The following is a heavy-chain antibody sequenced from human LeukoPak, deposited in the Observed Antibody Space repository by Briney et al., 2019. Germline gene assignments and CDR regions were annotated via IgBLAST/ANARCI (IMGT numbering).Heavy chain of an antibody. CDR2: IDDSGVIR. CDR3: AKRLKRNYYYHYAMDV. D-gene: IGHD3-22*01. CDR1: GFTFKTHA. J-gene: IGHJ6*02. V-gene: IGHV3-23*01. Sequence: GGSLRLSCAASGFTFKTHAMSWVRQAPGKGLEWVSRIDDSGVIRSYADSVKGRFTISRDNSKMTLTLQMSSLRAEDTAVYYCAKRLKRNYYYHYAMDVWGQGTTVTVSS.